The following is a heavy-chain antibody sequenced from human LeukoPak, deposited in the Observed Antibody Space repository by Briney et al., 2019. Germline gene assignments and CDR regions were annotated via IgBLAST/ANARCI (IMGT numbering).Heavy chain of an antibody. CDR3: ARGGVVGGTTYRYFDY. D-gene: IGHD1-26*01. Sequence: GRSLRLSRAASGFTFSNYAMHWVRQAPGKGLEWVALISYDASSKYHADSVKGRFTISRDSSKNTLSLQMNSLRPEDTAVYYCARGGVVGGTTYRYFDYWGQGTLVTVSS. J-gene: IGHJ4*02. CDR2: ISYDASSK. CDR1: GFTFSNYA. V-gene: IGHV3-30*04.